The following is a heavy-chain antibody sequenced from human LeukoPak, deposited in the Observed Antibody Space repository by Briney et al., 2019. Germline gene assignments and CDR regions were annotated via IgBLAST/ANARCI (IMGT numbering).Heavy chain of an antibody. D-gene: IGHD6-19*01. Sequence: ASVKVSCKVSGYTFTSYGISWVRQAPGQGLEWMGWINPNSGGTNYAQKFQGRVTVTRDTSISTAYMELSRLRSDDTAVYYCARVGSSGWYVHPTLDYWGQGTLVTVSS. CDR2: INPNSGGT. V-gene: IGHV1-2*02. CDR3: ARVGSSGWYVHPTLDY. J-gene: IGHJ4*02. CDR1: GYTFTSYG.